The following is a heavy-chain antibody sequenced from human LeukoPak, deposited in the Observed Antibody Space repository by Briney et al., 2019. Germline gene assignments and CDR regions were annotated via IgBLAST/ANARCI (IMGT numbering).Heavy chain of an antibody. V-gene: IGHV3-23*01. Sequence: QAGGSLRLSCAASGFTFSSYAMNWVRQAPGKGLEWVSAISSSGISTYYADSVKGRFTISRDNSKNTLYLQMNSLRAEDTAVYYCTRDPRRLDYWGQGTLVTVSS. J-gene: IGHJ4*02. CDR3: TRDPRRLDY. CDR1: GFTFSSYA. CDR2: ISSSGIST.